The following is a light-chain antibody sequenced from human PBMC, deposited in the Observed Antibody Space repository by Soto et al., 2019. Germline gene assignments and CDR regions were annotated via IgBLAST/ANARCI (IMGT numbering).Light chain of an antibody. CDR3: QQYDSSPYT. J-gene: IGKJ2*01. CDR2: VAS. CDR1: QSVRSNY. Sequence: EIVLTQSPGTLSLSPGERATLSFMTSQSVRSNYLAWYQQNPGQAPRLLIPVASGRATGIPDRFSGSGSGTDFTLTISRLEPEDFAVYYCQQYDSSPYTFAEGTKLEI. V-gene: IGKV3-20*01.